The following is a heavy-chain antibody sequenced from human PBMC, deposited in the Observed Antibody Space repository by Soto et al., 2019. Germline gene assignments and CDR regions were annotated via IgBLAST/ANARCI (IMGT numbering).Heavy chain of an antibody. D-gene: IGHD3-22*01. V-gene: IGHV4-34*01. CDR2: INHSGST. J-gene: IGHJ6*02. CDR3: ARGPYYYDRSGYYRYYYYGMDV. Sequence: SETLSLTCAVYGGSFSGYYWSWIRQPPGKGLEWIGEINHSGSTNYNPSLKSRVTISVDTSKNQFSLKLSSVTAADTAVYYCARGPYYYDRSGYYRYYYYGMDVWGQGTTVTVSS. CDR1: GGSFSGYY.